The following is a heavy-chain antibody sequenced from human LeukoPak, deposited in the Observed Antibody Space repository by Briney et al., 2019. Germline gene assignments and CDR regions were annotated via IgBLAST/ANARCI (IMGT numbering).Heavy chain of an antibody. CDR1: GFTFSSYW. CDR2: IKQDGSEK. CDR3: ARVKQQLVRLLGRDTTYYYYYYMDV. V-gene: IGHV3-7*01. D-gene: IGHD6-13*01. Sequence: GGSLRLSCAASGFTFSSYWMSWVRQAPGKGLEWVANIKQDGSEKYYVDSVKGRFTISRDNAKNSLFLQMNSLRAEDTAVYFCARVKQQLVRLLGRDTTYYYYYYMDVLGKGPTVTVSS. J-gene: IGHJ6*03.